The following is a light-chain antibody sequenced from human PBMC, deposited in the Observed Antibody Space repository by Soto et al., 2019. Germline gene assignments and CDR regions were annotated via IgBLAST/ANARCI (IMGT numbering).Light chain of an antibody. CDR1: QGIKND. V-gene: IGKV1-6*01. Sequence: AIQMTQSPSSLSASVGDRVTITCRASQGIKNDLGWSQLKPGKAPKLLIYATSTLQSGVPSRFSGSGSDTDFTLTISSLQPEDFATYYCLQDHSYPRTFGQGTNVDIK. CDR3: LQDHSYPRT. CDR2: ATS. J-gene: IGKJ1*01.